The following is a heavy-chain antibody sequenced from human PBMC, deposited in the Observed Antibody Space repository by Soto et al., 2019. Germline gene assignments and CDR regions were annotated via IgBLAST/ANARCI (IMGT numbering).Heavy chain of an antibody. CDR1: GYTFTSYY. V-gene: IGHV1-46*01. J-gene: IGHJ3*02. CDR2: INPSGGST. Sequence: ASLKVSCKASGYTFTSYYMHWVRQAPGQGLEWMGIINPSGGSTSYAQKFQGRVTMTRDTSTSTVYMELSSLRSEDTAVYYCARDRRWDYDSSGYYSDAFDIWGQGTMVTVSS. CDR3: ARDRRWDYDSSGYYSDAFDI. D-gene: IGHD3-22*01.